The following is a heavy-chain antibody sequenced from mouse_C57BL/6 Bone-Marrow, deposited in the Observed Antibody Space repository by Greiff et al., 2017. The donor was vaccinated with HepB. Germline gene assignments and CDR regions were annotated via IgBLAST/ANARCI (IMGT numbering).Heavy chain of an antibody. CDR3: TRPLITTVVPYFDY. V-gene: IGHV1-15*01. J-gene: IGHJ2*01. CDR2: IDPETGGT. Sequence: QVQLKQSGAELVRPGASVTLSCKASGYTFTDYEMHWVKQTPVHGLEWIGAIDPETGGTAYNQKFKGKAILTADKSSSTAYMELRSLTSEDSAVYYCTRPLITTVVPYFDYWGQGTTLTVSS. D-gene: IGHD1-1*01. CDR1: GYTFTDYE.